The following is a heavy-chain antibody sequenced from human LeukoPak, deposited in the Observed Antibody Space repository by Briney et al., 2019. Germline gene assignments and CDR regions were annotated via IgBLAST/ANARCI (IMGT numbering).Heavy chain of an antibody. Sequence: SETLSLTCTVSGDSISRYYWSWIRQPPGKGLEWIGYIYYTGTTNYNPSLKSRVTITVDTSKNQFSLRLSSVTAADTAVYYCARGTPYDFWSGPYFDYWGQGTLVTVSS. CDR2: IYYTGTT. CDR3: ARGTPYDFWSGPYFDY. J-gene: IGHJ4*02. D-gene: IGHD3-3*01. V-gene: IGHV4-59*12. CDR1: GDSISRYY.